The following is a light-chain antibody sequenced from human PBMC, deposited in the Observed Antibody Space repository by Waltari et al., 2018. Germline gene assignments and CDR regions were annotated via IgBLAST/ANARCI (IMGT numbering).Light chain of an antibody. Sequence: EIVMTQSPATLSVSPGERATLSCRASQSISSNLAWYRHKPGQPPRLLCYGASTRATVFPARFSGSGSGTEFTLTISSLQSEDFAVYYCQQYSEWPYTFGQGTKLEIK. CDR3: QQYSEWPYT. V-gene: IGKV3-15*01. CDR1: QSISSN. J-gene: IGKJ2*01. CDR2: GAS.